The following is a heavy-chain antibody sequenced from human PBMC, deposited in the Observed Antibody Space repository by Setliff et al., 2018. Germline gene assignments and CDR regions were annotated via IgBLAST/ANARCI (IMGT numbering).Heavy chain of an antibody. CDR2: IDWDDDK. V-gene: IGHV2-70*18. Sequence: TLSLTCAVSGGSISSGNWWSWVRQPPGKALEWLARIDWDDDKYYSTSLKTRLTISKDTSKNQVVLTMTNMDPVDTATYYCARIYCSGGSCYLDYWGQGTLVTVSS. J-gene: IGHJ4*02. D-gene: IGHD2-15*01. CDR1: GGSISSGNW. CDR3: ARIYCSGGSCYLDY.